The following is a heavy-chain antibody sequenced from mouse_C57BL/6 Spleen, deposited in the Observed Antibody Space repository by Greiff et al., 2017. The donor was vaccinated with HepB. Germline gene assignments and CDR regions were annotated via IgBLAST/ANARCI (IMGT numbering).Heavy chain of an antibody. J-gene: IGHJ4*01. CDR1: GFTFSNYW. CDR3: TGICYYGSSYAMDY. Sequence: EVKLVESGGGLVQPGGSMKLSCVASGFTFSNYWMNWVRQSPEKGLEWVAQIRLKSDNYATHYAESVKGRFTISRDDSKSSVYLQMNNLRAEDTGIYYCTGICYYGSSYAMDYWGQGTSVTVSS. CDR2: IRLKSDNYAT. D-gene: IGHD1-1*01. V-gene: IGHV6-3*01.